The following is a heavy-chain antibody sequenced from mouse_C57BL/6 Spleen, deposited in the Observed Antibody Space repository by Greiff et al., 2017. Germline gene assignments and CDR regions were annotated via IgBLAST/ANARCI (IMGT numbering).Heavy chain of an antibody. CDR3: ARWGSTMVTTNPFDY. V-gene: IGHV1-19*01. D-gene: IGHD2-2*01. CDR1: GYTFTDYY. Sequence: EVQLQQSGPVLVKPGASVKMSCKASGYTFTDYYMNWVKQSHGKSLEWIGVINPYNGGTSYNQKFKGKATLTVDKSSSTAYMELNSLTSEDSAVYYCARWGSTMVTTNPFDYWGQGTTLTVSS. J-gene: IGHJ2*01. CDR2: INPYNGGT.